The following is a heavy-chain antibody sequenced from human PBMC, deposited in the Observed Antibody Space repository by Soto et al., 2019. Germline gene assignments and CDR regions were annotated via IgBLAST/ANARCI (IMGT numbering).Heavy chain of an antibody. CDR3: ARDVGTIFGVERDYYYYMDV. D-gene: IGHD3-3*01. V-gene: IGHV4-31*03. CDR1: GGCMSSGGYY. Sequence: LSLTCTVSGGCMSSGGYYWSWIRQHPGKGLEWIGYIYYSGSTYYNPSLKSRVTISVDTSKNQFSPKLSSVTAADTAVYYCARDVGTIFGVERDYYYYMDVWGKGTTVTVSS. CDR2: IYYSGST. J-gene: IGHJ6*03.